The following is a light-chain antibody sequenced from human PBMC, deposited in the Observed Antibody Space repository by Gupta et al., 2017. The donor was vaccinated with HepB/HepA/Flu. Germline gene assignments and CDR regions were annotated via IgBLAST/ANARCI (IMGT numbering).Light chain of an antibody. J-gene: IGKJ3*01. Sequence: DIQLTQSPSSLSASVGDRVIITCRASQDIRNYLAWYQQKPGKVPNLLFYTASNLQSGVPSRFSGSESGKHFTLTISSLQPEDVATYYCQQYNSVPLTFGPGTKVDI. CDR3: QQYNSVPLT. V-gene: IGKV1-27*01. CDR2: TAS. CDR1: QDIRNY.